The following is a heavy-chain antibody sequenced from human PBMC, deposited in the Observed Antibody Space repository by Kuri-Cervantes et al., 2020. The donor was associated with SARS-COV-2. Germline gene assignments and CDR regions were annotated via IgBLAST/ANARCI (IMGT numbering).Heavy chain of an antibody. CDR1: GFTFSSYS. Sequence: GGSLRLSCAASGFTFSSYSMNWVRQAPGKGLEWVAFISNDAKHKKCMVSGKGRFTISRDNTQNTLPLQMTSLRSEDTAIYYCAKDHFGVPDFWGQGTLVTVSS. CDR3: AKDHFGVPDF. D-gene: IGHD2-21*01. J-gene: IGHJ4*02. CDR2: ISNDAKHK. V-gene: IGHV3-30*18.